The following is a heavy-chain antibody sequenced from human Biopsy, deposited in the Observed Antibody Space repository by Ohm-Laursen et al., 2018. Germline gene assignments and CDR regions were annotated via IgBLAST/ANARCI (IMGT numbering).Heavy chain of an antibody. CDR1: TGTFNRYV. V-gene: IGHV1-69*11. CDR2: ISPILRTT. Sequence: SVKVSCKAPTGTFNRYVIIWVRQAPGQGLEWMGRISPILRTTAYAQTFLGRVTITADSPTSTVDMELTSLTSDDTAVYYCARDRWPRVTLLGLVVFDFWGQGTLVIVSS. D-gene: IGHD3-3*01. J-gene: IGHJ4*02. CDR3: ARDRWPRVTLLGLVVFDF.